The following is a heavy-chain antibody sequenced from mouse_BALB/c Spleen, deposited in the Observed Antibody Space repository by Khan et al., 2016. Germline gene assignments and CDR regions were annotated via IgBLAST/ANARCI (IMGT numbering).Heavy chain of an antibody. CDR1: GYSITSDYA. CDR3: ARSRGNYFDY. CDR2: ISYSGST. Sequence: VQLQQPGPGLVKPSQSLSLTCTVTGYSITSDYAWNWIRQFPGNKLEWMGYISYSGSTSYNPSLKSRISITRDTSKNQFFLQLNSVTTEDTATYYCARSRGNYFDYWGQGTTLTVSS. V-gene: IGHV3-2*02. J-gene: IGHJ2*01.